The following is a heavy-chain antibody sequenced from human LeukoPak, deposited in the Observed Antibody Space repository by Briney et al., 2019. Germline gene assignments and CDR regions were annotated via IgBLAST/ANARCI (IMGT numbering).Heavy chain of an antibody. D-gene: IGHD1-26*01. J-gene: IGHJ5*02. CDR2: INHSGST. Sequence: PSETLSLTCAVYGGSFSGCYWSWIRQPPGKGLEWIGEINHSGSTNYNPSLKSRVTISVDTSKNQFSLKLSSVTAADTAVYYCARGGMSGSYYRNWFDPWGQGTLVTVSS. V-gene: IGHV4-34*01. CDR3: ARGGMSGSYYRNWFDP. CDR1: GGSFSGCY.